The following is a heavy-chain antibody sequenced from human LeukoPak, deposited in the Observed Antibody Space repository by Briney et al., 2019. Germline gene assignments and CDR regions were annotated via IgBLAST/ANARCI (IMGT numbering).Heavy chain of an antibody. V-gene: IGHV1-18*01. D-gene: IGHD2/OR15-2a*01. J-gene: IGHJ6*03. CDR1: GYIFTNFG. CDR2: ISGYNGNT. Sequence: ASVNVSFKASGYIFTNFGISWVRQARGQGLEWMGWISGYNGNTKYVQKFQGRVTMTTDTSTSTAYMELRSLRSDDTAVYYCAFSRYYLQGSYYYMDVWGKGTTVTVSS. CDR3: AFSRYYLQGSYYYMDV.